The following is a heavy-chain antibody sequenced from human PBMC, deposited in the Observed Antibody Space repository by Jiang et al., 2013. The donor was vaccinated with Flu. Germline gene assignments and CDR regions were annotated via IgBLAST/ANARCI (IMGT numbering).Heavy chain of an antibody. J-gene: IGHJ4*02. CDR3: TRGRYSGSRQLSY. Sequence: LLKPSETLSLTCGVYDGSFTGYYWSWIRQPPGKGLEWIGEIDHDGSTNYNPALKTRLTISVDTSKTQFSLTLTSVTAADTAVYYCTRGRYSGSRQLSYWGQGTQVTVSS. V-gene: IGHV4-34*01. CDR1: DGSFTGYY. D-gene: IGHD1-26*01. CDR2: IDHDGST.